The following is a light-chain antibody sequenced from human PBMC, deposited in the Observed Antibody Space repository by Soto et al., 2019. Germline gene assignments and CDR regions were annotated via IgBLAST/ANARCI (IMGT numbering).Light chain of an antibody. CDR3: QKYGNSPYT. V-gene: IGKV3-20*01. J-gene: IGKJ2*01. CDR2: GAS. Sequence: EIVLTQSPGTLSLSPGERATLSCRASQSVSSSYLAWYQQKSGQAPRLLIYGASSRATGIPDRFSGSGSGTDFTLSISRLEPEDFAVYYCQKYGNSPYTFGQGTKVDIK. CDR1: QSVSSSY.